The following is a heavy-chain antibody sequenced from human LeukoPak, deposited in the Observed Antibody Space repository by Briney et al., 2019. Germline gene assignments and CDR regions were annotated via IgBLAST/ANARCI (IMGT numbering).Heavy chain of an antibody. Sequence: ASVKVSCKASGFTFTNSAMQWVRQARGQRLEWIGWIVVGSGNANYAQKFQKTVTITRDMSTSTAYMELSSLRSEDTAVYYCAAEDGYYYDSSGYYYVPYFQHWGQGTLVTVSS. CDR3: AAEDGYYYDSSGYYYVPYFQH. D-gene: IGHD3-22*01. CDR1: GFTFTNSA. J-gene: IGHJ1*01. V-gene: IGHV1-58*02. CDR2: IVVGSGNA.